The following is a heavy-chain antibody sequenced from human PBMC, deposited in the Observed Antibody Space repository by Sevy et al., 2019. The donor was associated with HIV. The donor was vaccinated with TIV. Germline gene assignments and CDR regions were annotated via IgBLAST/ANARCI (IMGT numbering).Heavy chain of an antibody. Sequence: GGSLRLSCAASGFTFDDYAMHWVRQAPGKGLEWVSGISWTSGSIGYADSVKGRFTISRDNAKNSLYLQMNSLRAEDTALYYCAKDIGSTVTTLWAFDYWGQGTLVTVSS. CDR3: AKDIGSTVTTLWAFDY. CDR1: GFTFDDYA. J-gene: IGHJ4*02. CDR2: ISWTSGSI. D-gene: IGHD4-17*01. V-gene: IGHV3-9*01.